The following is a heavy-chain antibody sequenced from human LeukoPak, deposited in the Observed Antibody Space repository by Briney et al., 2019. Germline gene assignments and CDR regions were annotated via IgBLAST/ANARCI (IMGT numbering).Heavy chain of an antibody. V-gene: IGHV4-4*02. CDR2: IDRTGST. CDR1: GGSIGSTNW. D-gene: IGHD2-21*02. Sequence: SETLSLTCAVSGGSIGSTNWWSWVRQPPGMGLEWIGEIDRTGSTNYNASLRSRVTISVDKAKNQFSLKVTSLTAADTAVYYCARVMAGRVTANYYYYMDVWGKGTTVTISS. J-gene: IGHJ6*03. CDR3: ARVMAGRVTANYYYYMDV.